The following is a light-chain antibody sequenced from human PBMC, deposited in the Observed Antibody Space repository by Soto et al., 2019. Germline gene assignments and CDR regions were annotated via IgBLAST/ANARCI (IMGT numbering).Light chain of an antibody. J-gene: IGLJ1*01. CDR2: EVS. V-gene: IGLV2-14*01. Sequence: QSVLTHPASVSGAPGQSLTISCTGTSGDVGGYNYVSWYQQHPGKAPRLIIYEVSNRPSGVSNRFSGSKSGNTASLTISGLQAEDEAHYYCSSYTSSSSYVFGTGTKVTVL. CDR1: SGDVGGYNY. CDR3: SSYTSSSSYV.